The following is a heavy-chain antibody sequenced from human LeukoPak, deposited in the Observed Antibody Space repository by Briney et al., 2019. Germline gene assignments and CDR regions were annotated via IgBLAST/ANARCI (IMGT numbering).Heavy chain of an antibody. CDR2: ISANGDTT. V-gene: IGHV3-23*01. Sequence: PGGSLRLSCAASGFTFSTYALSWVRQAPGKGLEWVSAISANGDTTYCADSVRGRFTISRDNSKNTLYLHMNSLRAEDTAVYYCANWQSGSRVFFDYWGQGTLVTVSS. D-gene: IGHD1-26*01. J-gene: IGHJ4*02. CDR1: GFTFSTYA. CDR3: ANWQSGSRVFFDY.